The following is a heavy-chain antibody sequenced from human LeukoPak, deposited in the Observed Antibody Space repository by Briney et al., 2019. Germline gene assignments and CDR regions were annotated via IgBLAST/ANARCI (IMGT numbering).Heavy chain of an antibody. Sequence: SVKVSCKASGGTFSSYAISWVRQAPGQGLEWMGRIIPIFGTANYAQKLQGRVTMTTDTSTSTAYMELRSLRSDDTAVYYCASSDGSGSHYPRDYWGQGTLVTVSS. CDR2: IIPIFGTA. D-gene: IGHD3-10*01. J-gene: IGHJ4*02. V-gene: IGHV1-69*05. CDR1: GGTFSSYA. CDR3: ASSDGSGSHYPRDY.